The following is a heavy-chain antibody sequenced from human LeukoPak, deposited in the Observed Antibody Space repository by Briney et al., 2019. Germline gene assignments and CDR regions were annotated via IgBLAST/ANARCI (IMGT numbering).Heavy chain of an antibody. CDR1: GGSVSSGTYY. Sequence: SETLSLTCSVSGGSVSSGTYYWSWIRQPPGKGLEWIGYIYHSGDSYYNPSLKSRVSMSIDTSKNQFYLKLSSVTAADTAVYYCAPYYSPVNFAYWGQGTLSPSPQ. V-gene: IGHV4-61*01. CDR3: APYYSPVNFAY. J-gene: IGHJ4*02. D-gene: IGHD3-10*01. CDR2: IYHSGDS.